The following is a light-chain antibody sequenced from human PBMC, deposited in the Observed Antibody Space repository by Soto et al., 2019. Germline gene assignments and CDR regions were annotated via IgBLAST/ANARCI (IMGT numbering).Light chain of an antibody. CDR2: NTS. V-gene: IGKV1-5*03. CDR1: QSLDSW. CDR3: QQYHRFST. Sequence: DIQMTQSPSTLSASVEDRVTITCRASQSLDSWLAWYQQKPGKPPKLLIYNTSILEFGVASRFSGSGSGTLFTLTISSLQPDDFATYYCQQYHRFSTFGQGTKVEIK. J-gene: IGKJ1*01.